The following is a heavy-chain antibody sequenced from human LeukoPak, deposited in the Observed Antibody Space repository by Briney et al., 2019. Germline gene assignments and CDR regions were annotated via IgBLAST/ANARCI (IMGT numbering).Heavy chain of an antibody. CDR3: ARVNINNWHSCDY. J-gene: IGHJ4*02. D-gene: IGHD1-1*01. Sequence: SEPLSLSCAVSGGSISSNNWWGWVRQPPGKGLEWIGDIYHSGSTYYNPSLKSRVTISVDKSRNHFSLNLSSVTAADTAVYYCARVNINNWHSCDYWGQGTLVTVSS. CDR1: GGSISSNNW. CDR2: IYHSGST. V-gene: IGHV4-4*02.